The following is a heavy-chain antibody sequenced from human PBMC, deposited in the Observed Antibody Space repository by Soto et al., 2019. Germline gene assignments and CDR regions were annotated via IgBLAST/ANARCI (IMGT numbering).Heavy chain of an antibody. CDR1: GYTLTELS. Sequence: GASVKVSCKVSGYTLTELSMHWVRQAPGKGLEWMGGFDPEDGETIYAQKFQGRVTMTEDTSTDTAYMKLSSLRSEDTAVYYCATDRDGDTATDYRGQGTLVTVSS. CDR3: ATDRDGDTATDY. J-gene: IGHJ4*02. V-gene: IGHV1-24*01. CDR2: FDPEDGET. D-gene: IGHD5-18*01.